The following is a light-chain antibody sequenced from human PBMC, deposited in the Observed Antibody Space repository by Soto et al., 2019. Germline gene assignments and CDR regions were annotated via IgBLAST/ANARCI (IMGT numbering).Light chain of an antibody. CDR2: AAS. CDR1: QGISSY. CDR3: QQLNSYPIT. V-gene: IGKV1-9*01. J-gene: IGKJ5*01. Sequence: DIQMTQSPSTLSSSVRDRVTITCLASQGISSYLAWYQQKPGKAPKLLIYAASTLQSGVPSRFSGSGSGTEFTLTISSLQPEDFATYYCQQLNSYPITFGQGTRREIK.